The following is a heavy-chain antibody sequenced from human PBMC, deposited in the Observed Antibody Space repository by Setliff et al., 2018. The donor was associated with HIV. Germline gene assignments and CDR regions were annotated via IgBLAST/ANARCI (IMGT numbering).Heavy chain of an antibody. D-gene: IGHD3-10*01. CDR3: ARGRALRFSQSPSFNYFDV. CDR1: GYSITNGNY. V-gene: IGHV4-38-2*02. J-gene: IGHJ4*02. Sequence: PSETLSLTCLVFGYSITNGNYWAWIRQSPGKGLEWIGSIYSTGHSYYNPSHTSRLTMSVDTAKNRFSLKLISVTAADTAVYYCARGRALRFSQSPSFNYFDVWGQGALVTAPQ. CDR2: IYSTGHS.